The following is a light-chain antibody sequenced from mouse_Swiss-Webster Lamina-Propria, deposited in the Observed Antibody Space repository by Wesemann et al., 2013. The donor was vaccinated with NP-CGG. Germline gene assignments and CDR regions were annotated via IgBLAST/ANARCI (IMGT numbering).Light chain of an antibody. CDR1: QDVSTA. J-gene: IGKJ5*01. Sequence: DIVMTQSHKFMSTSVGDRVSITCKASQDVSTAVAWYQQKPGQSPKLLIYSASYRYTGVPDRFTGSGSGTDFTFTISSVQAEDLAVYYCHQYLSSLTFGAGTKLELK. CDR2: SAS. V-gene: IGKV6-17*01. CDR3: HQYLSSLT.